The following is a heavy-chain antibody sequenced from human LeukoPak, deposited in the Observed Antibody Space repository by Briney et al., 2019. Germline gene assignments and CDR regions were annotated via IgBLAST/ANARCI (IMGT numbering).Heavy chain of an antibody. CDR1: GFTFDDYA. CDR2: ISWDGGST. CDR3: AKGGDSSGWLTIDY. Sequence: HPGGSLRLSCAASGFTFDDYAMHWVRQAPGKGLEWVSLISWDGGSTYYADSVKGRFTISRDNSKNSLYLQMNSLRAEDTASYYCAKGGDSSGWLTIDYWGQGTLVTVSS. J-gene: IGHJ4*02. V-gene: IGHV3-43D*03. D-gene: IGHD6-19*01.